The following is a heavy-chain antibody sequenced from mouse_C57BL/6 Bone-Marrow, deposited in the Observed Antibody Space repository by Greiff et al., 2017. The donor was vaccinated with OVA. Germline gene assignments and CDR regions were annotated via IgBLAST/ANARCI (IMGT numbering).Heavy chain of an antibody. CDR1: GFSLSTSNMG. Sequence: VKLMESGPGILQPSQTLSLTCSFSGFSLSTSNMGIGWIRQPSGKGLEWLAHIWWNDAKYYNPSLKSRPTISKDTSNNQVFLKITSVDTADTATYYCAQVEATVWYFDVWGTGTTVTVSS. J-gene: IGHJ1*03. CDR3: AQVEATVWYFDV. D-gene: IGHD1-1*01. V-gene: IGHV8-5*01. CDR2: IWWNDAK.